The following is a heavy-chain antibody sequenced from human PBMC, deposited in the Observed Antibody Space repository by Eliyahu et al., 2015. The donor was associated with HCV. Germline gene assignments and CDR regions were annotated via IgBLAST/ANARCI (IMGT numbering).Heavy chain of an antibody. CDR1: GGSITTYY. J-gene: IGHJ5*02. V-gene: IGHV4-59*01. CDR2: IHYSGST. Sequence: QVQLQESGPGLVKPSETLSLTCTVSGGSITTYYWSWIRQPPGKGXEWIGYIHYSGSTNFNPSLKSRVTISVDTSKNQFSLNLTSVTAADTAIYYCASGGGGIAVTGTGGWFDPWGQGTLVTVSS. CDR3: ASGGGGIAVTGTGGWFDP. D-gene: IGHD6-19*01.